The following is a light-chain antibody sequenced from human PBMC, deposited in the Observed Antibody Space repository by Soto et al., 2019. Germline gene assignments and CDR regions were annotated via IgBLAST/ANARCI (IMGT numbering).Light chain of an antibody. CDR2: DAS. J-gene: IGKJ1*01. CDR3: QHYNSYSEA. CDR1: QDISKY. Sequence: DIEITHSPSSLSVSPGERATITCKASQDISKYLNWYQHKPGEPPKLLIYDASNLETGVPSRFSGSGSGTEFTLTISSLQPDDFATYYCQHYNSYSEAFGQGTKVDI. V-gene: IGKV1-33*01.